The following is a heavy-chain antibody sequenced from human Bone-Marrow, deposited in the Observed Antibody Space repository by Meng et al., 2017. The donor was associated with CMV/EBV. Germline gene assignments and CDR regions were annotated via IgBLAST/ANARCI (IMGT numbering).Heavy chain of an antibody. V-gene: IGHV1-2*02. CDR1: GYTFTGYY. J-gene: IGHJ4*02. Sequence: ASVKVSCKASGYTFTGYYMHWVRQAPGQGLEWMGWINPNSGGTNYAQKFQGRVTMTRDTSISTAYMELSSLRSEDTAVYYCARGGTFYYGSGSYYLFDYWGQGTLVTVSS. D-gene: IGHD3-10*01. CDR3: ARGGTFYYGSGSYYLFDY. CDR2: INPNSGGT.